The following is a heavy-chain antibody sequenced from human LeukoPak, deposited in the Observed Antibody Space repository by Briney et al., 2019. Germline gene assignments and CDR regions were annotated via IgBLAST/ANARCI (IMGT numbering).Heavy chain of an antibody. Sequence: PGGSLRLSCAASGFTFSSYEMNWVRQAPGKGLVWVSRINSDGSTTSYADSVKGRFTISRDNAKNTLYLQMNSLRAEDTAVYYCARGVREIIFAEYVQHWGQGTLVTVSS. CDR3: ARGVREIIFAEYVQH. CDR2: INSDGSTT. CDR1: GFTFSSYE. V-gene: IGHV3-74*01. J-gene: IGHJ1*01. D-gene: IGHD3-10*01.